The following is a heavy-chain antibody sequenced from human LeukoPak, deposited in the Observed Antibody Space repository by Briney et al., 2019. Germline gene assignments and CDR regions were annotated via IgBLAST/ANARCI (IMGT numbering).Heavy chain of an antibody. CDR3: ARGRRRDGYNFSWFDP. Sequence: PSETLSLTCAVYGGSFSGYYWSWIRQPPGKGLEWIGEINHSGSTNYNPSLKSRVTISVDTSKNQFSLKLSSVTAADTAVYYCARGRRRDGYNFSWFDPWGQGILVTVSS. J-gene: IGHJ5*02. CDR2: INHSGST. V-gene: IGHV4-34*01. D-gene: IGHD5-24*01. CDR1: GGSFSGYY.